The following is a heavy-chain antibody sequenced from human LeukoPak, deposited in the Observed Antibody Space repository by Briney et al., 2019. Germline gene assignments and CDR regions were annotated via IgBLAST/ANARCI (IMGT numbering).Heavy chain of an antibody. CDR2: ISGSGGST. J-gene: IGHJ4*02. D-gene: IGHD3-10*01. V-gene: IGHV3-23*01. Sequence: PGGSLRLSCAASGFTFSSYAMSWVRQAPGKGLEWVSAISGSGGSTYYADPVKGRFTISRDNSKNTLYLQMNSLRAEDTAVYYCAKIRGPLWSYFDYWGQGTLVTVSS. CDR3: AKIRGPLWSYFDY. CDR1: GFTFSSYA.